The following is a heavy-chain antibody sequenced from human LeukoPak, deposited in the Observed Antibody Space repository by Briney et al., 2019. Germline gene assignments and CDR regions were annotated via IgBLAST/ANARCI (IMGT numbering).Heavy chain of an antibody. D-gene: IGHD6-13*01. V-gene: IGHV5-51*01. CDR1: GYRLTNNW. CDR2: IYPGDSDT. CDR3: VRFGLTSSLDY. J-gene: IGHJ4*02. Sequence: GESLKISCKISGYRLTNNWIGWVRQVPGKGLEWMGLIYPGDSDTRYSPSFQGQVAFSVDASISTAYLQLSGLRASDTAIYHCVRFGLTSSLDYWGQGTLVTVSS.